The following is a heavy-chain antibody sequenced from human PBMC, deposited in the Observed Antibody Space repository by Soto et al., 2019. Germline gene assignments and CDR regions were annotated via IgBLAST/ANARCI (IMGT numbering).Heavy chain of an antibody. CDR2: IYQSKSA. Sequence: PSETLSLTCTVSGGSISSYYWSWIRQPPGKGLEWIGSIYQSKSAYYNPSLRSRVAISVDRSNNQVSLRMTSVTAADTAIYYCARGDTRLGELSHDYWGQGTLVTVSS. CDR1: GGSISSYY. J-gene: IGHJ4*02. CDR3: ARGDTRLGELSHDY. D-gene: IGHD3-16*02. V-gene: IGHV4-59*12.